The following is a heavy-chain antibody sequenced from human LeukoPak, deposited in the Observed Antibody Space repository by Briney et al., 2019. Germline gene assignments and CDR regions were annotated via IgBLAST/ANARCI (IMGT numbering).Heavy chain of an antibody. Sequence: SQTLSLTCTVSGGSISSGDYYWSWIRQPPGKGLEWIGYIYYSGSTYYNPSLKSRITISVDTSKTQFSLKLSSVIAADTAVYFCAREFLRVNAFDIWCQGTMVTVSS. D-gene: IGHD4-17*01. CDR1: GGSISSGDYY. J-gene: IGHJ3*02. CDR3: AREFLRVNAFDI. V-gene: IGHV4-30-4*08. CDR2: IYYSGST.